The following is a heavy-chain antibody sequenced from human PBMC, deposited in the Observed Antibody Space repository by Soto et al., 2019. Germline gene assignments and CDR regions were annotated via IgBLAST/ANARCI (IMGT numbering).Heavy chain of an antibody. CDR3: AKGDYGGNYYYYGMDV. CDR2: ISGSGGST. V-gene: IGHV3-23*01. D-gene: IGHD4-17*01. Sequence: GESLKISCAASGFTFSSYAMSWVRQATGKGLEWVSAISGSGGSTYYADSVKGRFTISRDNSKNTLYLQMNSLRAEDTAVYYCAKGDYGGNYYYYGMDVWGQGTTVTVSS. J-gene: IGHJ6*02. CDR1: GFTFSSYA.